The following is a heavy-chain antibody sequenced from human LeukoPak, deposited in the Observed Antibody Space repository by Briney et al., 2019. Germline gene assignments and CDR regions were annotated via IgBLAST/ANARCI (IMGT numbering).Heavy chain of an antibody. V-gene: IGHV1-69*04. D-gene: IGHD3-22*01. CDR2: IIPILGIA. CDR1: GGTFSSYA. CDR3: ARVEAVYYYDSSGYTN. Sequence: EASVKVSCKASGGTFSSYAISWVRQAPGQGLEWMGRIIPILGIANYAQKFQGRVAITADKSTSTAYMELSSLRSEDTAVYYCARVEAVYYYDSSGYTNWGQGTLVTVSS. J-gene: IGHJ4*02.